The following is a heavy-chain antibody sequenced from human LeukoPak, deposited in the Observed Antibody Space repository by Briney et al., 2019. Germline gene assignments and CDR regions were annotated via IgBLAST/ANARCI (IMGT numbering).Heavy chain of an antibody. CDR3: ARAAPTRTLIGSGADY. V-gene: IGHV3-21*01. CDR2: ISSGSSAI. J-gene: IGHJ4*02. CDR1: GFTFTTYS. Sequence: GGSLRLSCEASGFTFTTYSMTWVRQAPGKGLEWVSIISSGSSAIFSADALKGRFTISRDDAKNSLYLQMNSLRAEDTAVYYCARAAPTRTLIGSGADYWGQGIQVTVSS. D-gene: IGHD3-22*01.